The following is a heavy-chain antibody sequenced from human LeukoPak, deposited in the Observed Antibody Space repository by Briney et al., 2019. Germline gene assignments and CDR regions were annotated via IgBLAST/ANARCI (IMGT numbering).Heavy chain of an antibody. CDR2: ISWNSGSI. Sequence: PGGSLRLSCAASGFTFDDYAMHWVRQAPGKGLEWVSGISWNSGSIGYADSVKGRFTISRDNAKNSLYLQMNSLRAEDTALYYCAKDISYDSSALHYWGQGTLVTVSS. D-gene: IGHD3-22*01. V-gene: IGHV3-9*01. CDR1: GFTFDDYA. J-gene: IGHJ4*02. CDR3: AKDISYDSSALHY.